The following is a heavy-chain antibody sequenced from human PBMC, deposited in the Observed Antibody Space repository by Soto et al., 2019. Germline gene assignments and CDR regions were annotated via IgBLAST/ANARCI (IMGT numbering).Heavy chain of an antibody. J-gene: IGHJ4*02. D-gene: IGHD6-19*01. CDR3: ARHPLFAGGYSSGWTPFDN. Sequence: PSETLSLTCTVSNGSTRSAISYCGRIRQPPEKGLEWIGSIYYSGSTYYNPSLKSRLTISIHMSYNQFSLKLSSVTVADTAVYYCARHPLFAGGYSSGWTPFDNWGPGTLVTVSS. V-gene: IGHV4-39*01. CDR1: NGSTRSAISY. CDR2: IYYSGST.